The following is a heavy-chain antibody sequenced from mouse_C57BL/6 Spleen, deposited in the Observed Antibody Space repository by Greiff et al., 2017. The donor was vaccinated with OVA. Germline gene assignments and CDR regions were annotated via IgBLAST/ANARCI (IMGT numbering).Heavy chain of an antibody. J-gene: IGHJ2*01. D-gene: IGHD1-1*01. Sequence: VKLQQSDAELVKPGASVKISCKVSGYTFTDHTIHWMKQRPEQGLEWIGYIYPRDGSTKYNEKFKGKATLTADKSSSTAYMQLNSLTSEDSAVDFCSRWYYGSSYDYWGQGTTLTVSS. V-gene: IGHV1-78*01. CDR1: GYTFTDHT. CDR3: SRWYYGSSYDY. CDR2: IYPRDGST.